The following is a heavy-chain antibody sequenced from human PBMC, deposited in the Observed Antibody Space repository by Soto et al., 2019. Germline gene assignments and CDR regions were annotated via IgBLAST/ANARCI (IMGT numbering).Heavy chain of an antibody. Sequence: GGSLRLSCAASGFTVSSNYMSWVRQAPGKGLEWVSVIYSGGSTYYADSVKGRFTISRDNSKNTLYLQMNSLRAEDTAVYYCARDITMVRGISSFDIWGQGTKVTVSS. CDR1: GFTVSSNY. D-gene: IGHD3-10*01. CDR2: IYSGGST. CDR3: ARDITMVRGISSFDI. V-gene: IGHV3-66*01. J-gene: IGHJ3*02.